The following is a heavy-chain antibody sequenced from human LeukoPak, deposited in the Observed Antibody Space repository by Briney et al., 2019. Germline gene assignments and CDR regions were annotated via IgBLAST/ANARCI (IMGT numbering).Heavy chain of an antibody. D-gene: IGHD5-12*01. J-gene: IGHJ4*02. CDR3: ARDRRGYSAYDYEACLDY. V-gene: IGHV3-66*03. Sequence: GGSLRLSCAASGFTFSSYAMSWVRQAPGKGLEWVSLIYSSGSTHYADSVKGRFTISRDNSKNTLYLQMNSLRAEDTAMYYCARDRRGYSAYDYEACLDYWGQGTLVTVSS. CDR2: IYSSGST. CDR1: GFTFSSYA.